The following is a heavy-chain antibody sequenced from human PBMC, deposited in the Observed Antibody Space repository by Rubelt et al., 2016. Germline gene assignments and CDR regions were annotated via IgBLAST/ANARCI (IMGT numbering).Heavy chain of an antibody. CDR3: ARGNGYYGMDV. D-gene: IGHD2-8*01. V-gene: IGHV4-38-2*02. CDR2: VSHTGGT. CDR1: GYSISSGYF. J-gene: IGHJ6*02. Sequence: QVQLQESGPGLVMPSETLSLTCTVSGYSISSGYFWGWIRQTPEKRLEWIGHVSHTGGTFYNPSLRSHVTISADTSTNQFSLNLGSVTAADTAVYYCARGNGYYGMDVWGQGTTVTVSS.